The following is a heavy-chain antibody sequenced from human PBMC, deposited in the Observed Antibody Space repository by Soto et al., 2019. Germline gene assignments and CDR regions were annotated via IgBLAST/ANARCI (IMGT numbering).Heavy chain of an antibody. J-gene: IGHJ5*02. Sequence: PSETLSLTCTVSGGSISSYYWSWIRQPPGKGLEWIGYIYYTGSTSYNPSLKSRVTISVDTSKNHFSLKLSSVAAADTAVYYCVKGGSSKFDPWGQGTLVTVSS. CDR3: VKGGSSKFDP. V-gene: IGHV4-59*01. CDR1: GGSISSYY. CDR2: IYYTGST. D-gene: IGHD1-26*01.